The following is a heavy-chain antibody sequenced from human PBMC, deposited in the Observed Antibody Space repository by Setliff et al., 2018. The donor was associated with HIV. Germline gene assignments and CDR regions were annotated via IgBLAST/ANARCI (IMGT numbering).Heavy chain of an antibody. J-gene: IGHJ6*02. V-gene: IGHV4-39*01. CDR3: ARLAIYGSD. CDR2: VSQSGST. Sequence: SETLSLTCSVSGVSINRTDHYWGWIRQSPGKRLEWIGSVSQSGSTYYNPSLKSRVTISVDTSKDQFSLKVNSVTAADTAVYFCARLAIYGSDWGQGTTVTVSS. D-gene: IGHD3-10*01. CDR1: GVSINRTDHY.